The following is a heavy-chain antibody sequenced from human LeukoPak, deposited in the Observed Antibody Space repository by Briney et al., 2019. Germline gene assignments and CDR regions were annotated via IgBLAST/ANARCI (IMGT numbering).Heavy chain of an antibody. CDR2: ISGSGGST. CDR3: AKRNGSSVVVAAIPFDY. J-gene: IGHJ4*02. CDR1: GFTFSSYA. Sequence: GGSLRLSCAASGFTFSSYAMSWVRQAPGKGLEWVSAISGSGGSTYYADSVKGRFTISRDNSKNTLYLQMNSLRAEDTAVYHCAKRNGSSVVVAAIPFDYWGQGTLVTVSS. D-gene: IGHD2-15*01. V-gene: IGHV3-23*01.